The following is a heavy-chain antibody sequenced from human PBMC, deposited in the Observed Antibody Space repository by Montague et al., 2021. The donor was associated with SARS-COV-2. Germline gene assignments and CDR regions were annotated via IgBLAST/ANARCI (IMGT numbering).Heavy chain of an antibody. J-gene: IGHJ4*02. Sequence: SLRLSCAASGFTFSSYGMHWVRQAPGKGLEWVAVIWYDVSNKYXXXSXXXRFXISRDNSKNTLYLQMNSLRAEDTAVYYCARESRVGHDYGDYGGSFDYWGQGTLVTVSS. CDR3: ARESRVGHDYGDYGGSFDY. CDR2: IWYDVSNK. V-gene: IGHV3-33*01. D-gene: IGHD4-17*01. CDR1: GFTFSSYG.